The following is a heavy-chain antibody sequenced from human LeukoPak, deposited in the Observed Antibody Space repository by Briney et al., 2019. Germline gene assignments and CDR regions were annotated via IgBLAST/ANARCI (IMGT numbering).Heavy chain of an antibody. D-gene: IGHD2-15*01. CDR2: IYPGDSDT. Sequence: GESLKISCKGSGYSFTSYWIAWVRQMPGKGLECMGIIYPGDSDTTYGPSFQGQVTISADKSFSTAYLQWSSLKASDSAMYYCARFSGGFDYWGQGTLVTVSS. V-gene: IGHV5-51*01. J-gene: IGHJ4*02. CDR3: ARFSGGFDY. CDR1: GYSFTSYW.